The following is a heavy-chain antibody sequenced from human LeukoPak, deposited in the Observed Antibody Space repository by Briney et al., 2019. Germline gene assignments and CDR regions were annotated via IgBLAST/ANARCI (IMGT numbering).Heavy chain of an antibody. CDR3: ARGVVIAPQTFDY. D-gene: IGHD2-21*01. CDR2: IYYSGST. Sequence: SETLSLTCTVSGESISGFYWTWIRQPPGKGLEWIGYIYYSGSTNYNPSLKSRVTVSVDTSKNQFSLKLSSVTAADTAVYYCARGVVIAPQTFDYWGQGTLVTVSS. V-gene: IGHV4-59*01. J-gene: IGHJ4*02. CDR1: GESISGFY.